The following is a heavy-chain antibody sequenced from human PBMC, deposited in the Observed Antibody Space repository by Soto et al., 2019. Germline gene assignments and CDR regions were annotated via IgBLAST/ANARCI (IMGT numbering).Heavy chain of an antibody. J-gene: IGHJ4*02. CDR3: VRRVSGNYDY. Sequence: PGVSLRLACVASGFTFSSYDMHWVRQAPGKGLEYVSSISSNGGTTYYGNSVKGRFTISRDNSKNTLYLQMGSLRAEDMAVYYCVRRVSGNYDYWGQGT. D-gene: IGHD1-7*01. CDR1: GFTFSSYD. V-gene: IGHV3-64*01. CDR2: ISSNGGTT.